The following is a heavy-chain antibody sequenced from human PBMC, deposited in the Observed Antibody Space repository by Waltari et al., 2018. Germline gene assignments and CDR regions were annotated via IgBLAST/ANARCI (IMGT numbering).Heavy chain of an antibody. CDR2: INAGNGNT. CDR3: AKDRRSVVVPAAMGY. Sequence: QVQLVQSGAEVKKPGASVKVSCKASGYTFTSYAMHWVRQAPGQRLEWMGWINAGNGNTKYSQKFQGRVTITRDTSASTAYMELSSLRAEDTAVYYCAKDRRSVVVPAAMGYWGQGTLVTVSS. D-gene: IGHD2-2*01. V-gene: IGHV1-3*01. CDR1: GYTFTSYA. J-gene: IGHJ4*02.